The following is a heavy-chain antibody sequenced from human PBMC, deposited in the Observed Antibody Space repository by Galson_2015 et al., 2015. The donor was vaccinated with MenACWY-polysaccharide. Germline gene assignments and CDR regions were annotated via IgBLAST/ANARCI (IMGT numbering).Heavy chain of an antibody. D-gene: IGHD6-19*01. CDR1: GFTFSSYW. Sequence: SLRLSCAASGFTFSSYWMSWVRQAPGKGLEWVANIKQDGSEKCYVDSVKGRFTISRDNAKNSLYLQMNSLRAEDAAVYYCARVPPWWLVYDYWGQGTLVTVSS. V-gene: IGHV3-7*01. CDR3: ARVPPWWLVYDY. J-gene: IGHJ4*02. CDR2: IKQDGSEK.